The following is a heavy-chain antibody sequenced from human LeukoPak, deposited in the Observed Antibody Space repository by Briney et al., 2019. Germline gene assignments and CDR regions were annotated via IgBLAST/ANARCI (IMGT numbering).Heavy chain of an antibody. CDR2: INHSGST. CDR3: ARPPYCSSSSCYRAFDI. CDR1: GGSFSGYY. J-gene: IGHJ3*02. D-gene: IGHD2-2*01. Sequence: SETLSLTCAVYGGSFSGYYWTWIRQPPGKGLEWIGEINHSGSTNYNPSLKSRVTISVDTSKKQFSLKLSSVTAADTAVYYCARPPYCSSSSCYRAFDIWGQGTMVTVSS. V-gene: IGHV4-34*01.